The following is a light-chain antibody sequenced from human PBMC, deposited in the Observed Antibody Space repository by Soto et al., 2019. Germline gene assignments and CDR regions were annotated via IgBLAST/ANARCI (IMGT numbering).Light chain of an antibody. J-gene: IGKJ1*01. V-gene: IGKV3-20*01. CDR1: QGVSSN. CDR3: QQYGSSGT. Sequence: EILMTQSPATLSVSPGERATLSCRASQGVSSNLAWYQQKPGQAPRLLIYGASTRAAGIPDRFSGSGSGTDFTLTISRLEPEDFAVYYCQQYGSSGTFGQGTKVDIK. CDR2: GAS.